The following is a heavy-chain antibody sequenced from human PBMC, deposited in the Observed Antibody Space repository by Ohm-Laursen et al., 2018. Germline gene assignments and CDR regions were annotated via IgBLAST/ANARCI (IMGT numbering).Heavy chain of an antibody. Sequence: SQTLSLTCAVSGYSISSGYYWGWIRQPPGKGLEWIGSIYHSGSTYYNPSLKSRVTISVDTSKNQFSLKLSSVTAADTAVYYCASLYCSGGSCYDPFDPWGQGTLVTVSS. V-gene: IGHV4-38-2*01. J-gene: IGHJ5*02. CDR2: IYHSGST. CDR3: ASLYCSGGSCYDPFDP. D-gene: IGHD2-15*01. CDR1: GYSISSGYY.